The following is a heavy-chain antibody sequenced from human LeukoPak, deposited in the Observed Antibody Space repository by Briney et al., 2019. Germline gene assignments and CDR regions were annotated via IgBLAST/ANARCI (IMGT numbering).Heavy chain of an antibody. D-gene: IGHD6-6*01. Sequence: PGGSLRLSCTASGFTFGDYAMSWVRQAPGKGLEWVGFIRSKAYGGTTEYAASVKGRFTISRDDSKSIAYLQMNSLKTEDTAVYYCTRGSYHLLTLSYLWGQGTLVTVSS. V-gene: IGHV3-49*04. CDR1: GFTFGDYA. J-gene: IGHJ4*02. CDR2: IRSKAYGGTT. CDR3: TRGSYHLLTLSYL.